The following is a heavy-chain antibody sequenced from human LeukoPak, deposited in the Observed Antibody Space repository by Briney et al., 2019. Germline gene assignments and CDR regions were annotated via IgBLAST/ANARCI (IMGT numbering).Heavy chain of an antibody. CDR3: AKDRSTAMVLGYFDY. J-gene: IGHJ4*02. CDR1: GFTFSSYA. D-gene: IGHD5-18*01. CDR2: ISGSGGST. V-gene: IGHV3-23*01. Sequence: GGSLRLSCAASGFTFSSYAMSWVRQAPGKGLEWVSAISGSGGSTYYADSVKGRFTISRDNAKNSLYLQMNSLRAEDTALYYCAKDRSTAMVLGYFDYWGQGTLVTVSS.